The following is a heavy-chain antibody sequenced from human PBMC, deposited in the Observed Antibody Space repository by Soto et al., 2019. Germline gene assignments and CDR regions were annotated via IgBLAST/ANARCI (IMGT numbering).Heavy chain of an antibody. Sequence: QVQLQESGPGLVKPSETLSLTCTVSGGSISSYYWSWIRQPAGKGLEWIGRIYTSGSTNYNPSLKSRVTMSVDTSKNNLSLKLSSGTAAETAVYYCARVRELRLRQIGFDLWGRGTLVTVSS. D-gene: IGHD1-26*01. CDR2: IYTSGST. CDR3: ARVRELRLRQIGFDL. CDR1: GGSISSYY. V-gene: IGHV4-4*07. J-gene: IGHJ2*01.